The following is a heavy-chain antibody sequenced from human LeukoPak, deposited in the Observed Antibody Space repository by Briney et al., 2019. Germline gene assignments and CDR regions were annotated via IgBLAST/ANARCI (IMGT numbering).Heavy chain of an antibody. J-gene: IGHJ6*01. Sequence: SETLSLTCAVYGGSFSGYYWSWIRQPPGKGLEWIGKINHSGSTNYNPSLKSRVTISVDTSKNQFSLKLSSVTAADTAVYYCARARYYYYYGMDVWGQGTTVTVSS. CDR1: GGSFSGYY. V-gene: IGHV4-34*01. CDR3: ARARYYYYYGMDV. CDR2: INHSGST.